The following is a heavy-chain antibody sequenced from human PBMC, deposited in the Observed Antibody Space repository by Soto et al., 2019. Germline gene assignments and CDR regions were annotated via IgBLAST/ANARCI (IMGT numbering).Heavy chain of an antibody. Sequence: GGSLRLSCAASGFTFNNYAMHWVRQAPGKGLEWVAVTSYDEKNKYYTDSVKGRFTISRDNSKNTLYLQINNLKTEDTAVYYCARAYSSGWSLPFDYWGQGTLVTVSS. V-gene: IGHV3-30*04. J-gene: IGHJ4*02. CDR2: TSYDEKNK. CDR3: ARAYSSGWSLPFDY. CDR1: GFTFNNYA. D-gene: IGHD6-19*01.